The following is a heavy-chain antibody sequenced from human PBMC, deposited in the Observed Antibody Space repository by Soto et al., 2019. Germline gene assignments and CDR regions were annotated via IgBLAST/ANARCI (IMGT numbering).Heavy chain of an antibody. CDR2: INAGNGNT. CDR3: ARDRSVAVAGPGWFDP. D-gene: IGHD6-19*01. Sequence: ASVKVSCKASGYSFTSYAIHWMRQAPGQRLEWMGWINAGNGNTKVPQKFQGRVTFTRDTSASTVYMEVSSLRSEDTAVYYCARDRSVAVAGPGWFDPWGQGTLVTVSS. CDR1: GYSFTSYA. J-gene: IGHJ5*02. V-gene: IGHV1-3*01.